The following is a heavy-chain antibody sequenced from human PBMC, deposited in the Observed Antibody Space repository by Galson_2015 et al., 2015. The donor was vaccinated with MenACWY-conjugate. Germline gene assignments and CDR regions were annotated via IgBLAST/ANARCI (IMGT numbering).Heavy chain of an antibody. V-gene: IGHV3-53*04. CDR3: ARGSEDSSGYYVDAFDI. Sequence: SLRLSCAASGFTVSSNYMSWVRQAPGKGLEWVSVIYSGGSTYYADSVKGRFTISRHNSKNTLYLQMNSLRAEDTAVYYCARGSEDSSGYYVDAFDIWGQGTMVTVSS. D-gene: IGHD3-22*01. CDR1: GFTVSSNY. CDR2: IYSGGST. J-gene: IGHJ3*02.